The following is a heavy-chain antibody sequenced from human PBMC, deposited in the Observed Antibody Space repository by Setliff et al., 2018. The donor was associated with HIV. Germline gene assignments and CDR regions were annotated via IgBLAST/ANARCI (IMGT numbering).Heavy chain of an antibody. V-gene: IGHV4-59*08. J-gene: IGHJ6*04. CDR1: GDSISRYY. D-gene: IGHD3-16*01. Sequence: SETLSLTCNVSGDSISRYYWSWIRQPPGKGLEWIGYIANDGSTYYNPSLKSRVTMSVDTSTSRLSLKVHSVTAADTAVYYCARGGAVWGKGTTVTVSS. CDR3: ARGGAV. CDR2: IANDGST.